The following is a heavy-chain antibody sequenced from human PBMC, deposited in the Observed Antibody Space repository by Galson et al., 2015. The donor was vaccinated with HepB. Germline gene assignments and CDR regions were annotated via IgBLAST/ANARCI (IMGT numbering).Heavy chain of an antibody. CDR2: ISAYNGNT. J-gene: IGHJ4*02. CDR3: ARVRRLGAVAGTYHYFDY. V-gene: IGHV1-18*04. CDR1: GYTFTSYG. Sequence: SVKVSCKASGYTFTSYGISWVRQAPGQGLEWMGWISAYNGNTNYAQKLQGRVTMTTDTSTSTAYMELRSLRSDDTAVYYCARVRRLGAVAGTYHYFDYWGQGTLVTVSS. D-gene: IGHD6-19*01.